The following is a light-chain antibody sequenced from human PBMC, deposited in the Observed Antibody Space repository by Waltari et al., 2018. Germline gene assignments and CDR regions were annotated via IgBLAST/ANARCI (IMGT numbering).Light chain of an antibody. V-gene: IGKV1D-12*01. J-gene: IGKJ4*01. CDR1: QGISNL. CDR2: LAS. CDR3: QQTNSFPLT. Sequence: DIQMTQSPSSVSASVGARVTITCRASQGISNLVAWCQQKSGKAPKLLISLASTLQSGVPSRFSGSGSGTDFTLTISSLQAEDFAAYYCQQTNSFPLTFGGGTKVEIK.